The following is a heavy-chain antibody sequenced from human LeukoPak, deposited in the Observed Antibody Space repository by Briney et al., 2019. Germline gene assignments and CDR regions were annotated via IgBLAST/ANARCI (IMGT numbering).Heavy chain of an antibody. V-gene: IGHV3-49*03. Sequence: PGGSLRLSCTASGFTFGDYAMSWFRQAPGKGLEWVGFIRSKAYGGTTEYAASVKGRFTISRDDSKSIAYLQMNSLKTEDTAVYYCSLDSSGYFDAFDIWGQGTMVTVPS. D-gene: IGHD3-22*01. CDR1: GFTFGDYA. CDR2: IRSKAYGGTT. CDR3: SLDSSGYFDAFDI. J-gene: IGHJ3*02.